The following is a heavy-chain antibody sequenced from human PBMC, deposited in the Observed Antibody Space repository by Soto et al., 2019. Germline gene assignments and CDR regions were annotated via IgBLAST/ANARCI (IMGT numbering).Heavy chain of an antibody. CDR2: IYPGDSDT. CDR1: GYSFTSYW. J-gene: IGHJ4*02. Sequence: PGESLKISCKGSGYSFTSYWIGWVRQMPGKGLEWMGIIYPGDSDTRYSPSFQGQVTISADKSISTAYLQWSSLKASDTAIYYWAGGGYCTGGGCSRHYFDSWGQGTLVTVSS. V-gene: IGHV5-51*01. D-gene: IGHD2-15*01. CDR3: AGGGYCTGGGCSRHYFDS.